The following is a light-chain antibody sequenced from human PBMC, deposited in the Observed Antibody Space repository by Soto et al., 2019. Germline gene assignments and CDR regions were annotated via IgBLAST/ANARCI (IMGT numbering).Light chain of an antibody. Sequence: EIVLTQSPATLSLSPGERATLSCRASQSVSSYLAWHQQKPGQAPRLLIYDASNRATGIPARFSGSGSGTDFTLTISSLEPEDVAVYYCQQRSNWSLTFGGGTKVEIK. CDR1: QSVSSY. V-gene: IGKV3-11*01. J-gene: IGKJ4*01. CDR3: QQRSNWSLT. CDR2: DAS.